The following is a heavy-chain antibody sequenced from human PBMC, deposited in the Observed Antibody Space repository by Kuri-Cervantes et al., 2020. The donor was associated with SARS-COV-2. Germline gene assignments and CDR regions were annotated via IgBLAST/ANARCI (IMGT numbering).Heavy chain of an antibody. J-gene: IGHJ4*02. D-gene: IGHD1-14*01. CDR1: GGSISSYY. V-gene: IGHV4-34*01. Sequence: SETLSLTCTVSGGSISSYYWSWIRQPPGKGLEWIGEINHSGSTNYNPSLKSRVTISVDTSKKQLSLKLSSVTAADTAVYYRARHWPDISGAFDWWGQGTLVTVSS. CDR3: ARHWPDISGAFDW. CDR2: INHSGST.